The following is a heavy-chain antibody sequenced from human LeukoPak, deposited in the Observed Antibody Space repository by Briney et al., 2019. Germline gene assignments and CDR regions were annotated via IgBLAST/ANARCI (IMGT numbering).Heavy chain of an antibody. Sequence: SETLSLACAVYGGSFSGYYWSWIRQPPGKGLEWIGYIYYSGSTNYNPSLKSRVTISVDTSKNQFSLKLSSVTAADTAVYYCATVRDGYNWGAFDIWGQGTMVTVSS. D-gene: IGHD5-12*01. CDR1: GGSFSGYY. CDR3: ATVRDGYNWGAFDI. CDR2: IYYSGST. V-gene: IGHV4-59*08. J-gene: IGHJ3*02.